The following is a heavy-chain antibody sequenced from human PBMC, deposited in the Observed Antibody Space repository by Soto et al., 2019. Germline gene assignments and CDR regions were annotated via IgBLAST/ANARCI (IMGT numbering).Heavy chain of an antibody. CDR2: SYHGGST. CDR1: GYCFSSFYY. CDR3: ARVGPGVPYYYDSRPYTYEDCFDP. V-gene: IGHV4-38-2*01. J-gene: IGHJ5*02. Sequence: KTSETLSLTCAMSGYCFSSFYYCGCLRPPPRTGLEGIVSSYHGGSTYYNASPNSRFIFSIDMTNNNVSLILNTLTAEDTAVYYWARVGPGVPYYYDSRPYTYEDCFDPWGQGTLVTVSS. D-gene: IGHD3-22*01.